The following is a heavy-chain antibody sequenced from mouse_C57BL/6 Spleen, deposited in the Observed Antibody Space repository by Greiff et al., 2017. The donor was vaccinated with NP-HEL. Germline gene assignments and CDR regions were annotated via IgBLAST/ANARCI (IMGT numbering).Heavy chain of an antibody. V-gene: IGHV5-6*01. CDR1: GFTFSSYG. J-gene: IGHJ4*01. Sequence: EVQRVESGGDLVKPGGSLKLSCAASGFTFSSYGMSWVRQTPDKRLEWVATISSGGSYTYYPDSVKGRFTISRDNAKNTLYLQMSSLKSEDTAMYYCARHVVYYGNYDAMDYCGQGTSVTVSS. D-gene: IGHD2-1*01. CDR3: ARHVVYYGNYDAMDY. CDR2: ISSGGSYT.